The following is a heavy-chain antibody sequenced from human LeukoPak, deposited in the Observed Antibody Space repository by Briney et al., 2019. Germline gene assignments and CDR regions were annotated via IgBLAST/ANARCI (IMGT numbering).Heavy chain of an antibody. J-gene: IGHJ4*02. CDR1: GFTFSSYA. Sequence: GGSLRLSCAASGFTFSSYAMSWVRQAPGKGLEWVAAISGSGGSAYYADPVKGRFTISRDNSKNTLYLQMHSLRAEDTAVYYCAKKGGSTGYSSGRPYYFDYWGQGTLVTVSS. V-gene: IGHV3-23*01. CDR3: AKKGGSTGYSSGRPYYFDY. D-gene: IGHD6-19*01. CDR2: ISGSGGSA.